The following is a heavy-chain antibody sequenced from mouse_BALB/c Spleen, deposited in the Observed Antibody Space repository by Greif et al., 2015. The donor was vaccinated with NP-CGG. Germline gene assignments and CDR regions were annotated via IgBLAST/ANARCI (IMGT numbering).Heavy chain of an antibody. Sequence: EVQLQQSGAELVRPGASVKISCKAFGYTFTNHHINLVKQRPGQGLDWIGYINPYNDYTSYNQKFKGKATLTVNKSSSTAYMELSSLTSEDSAVYYYARKDTRDWFAYWGQGTLVTVSA. CDR2: INPYNDYT. J-gene: IGHJ3*01. CDR3: ARKDTRDWFAY. V-gene: IGHV1S45*01. D-gene: IGHD3-3*01. CDR1: GYTFTNHH.